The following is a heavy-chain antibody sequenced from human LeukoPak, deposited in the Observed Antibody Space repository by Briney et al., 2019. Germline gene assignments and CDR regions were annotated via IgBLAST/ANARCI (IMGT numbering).Heavy chain of an antibody. CDR2: IYYSGST. V-gene: IGHV4-38-2*02. J-gene: IGHJ4*02. CDR3: ARLTTRNSSSDY. CDR1: GYSISSGYY. Sequence: SETLSLTCTVSGYSISSGYYWGWIRQPPGKGLEWIGSIYYSGSTYYNPSLKSRVTISVDTSKNQFSLKLSSVTAADTAVYYCARLTTRNSSSDYWGQGTLVTVSS. D-gene: IGHD6-6*01.